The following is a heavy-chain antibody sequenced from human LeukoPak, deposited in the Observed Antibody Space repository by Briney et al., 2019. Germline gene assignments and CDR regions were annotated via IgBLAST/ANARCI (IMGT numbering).Heavy chain of an antibody. J-gene: IGHJ4*02. CDR2: ISYDGSNK. CDR1: GFTFSSYG. D-gene: IGHD4-23*01. Sequence: PGRSLRLSCAASGFTFSSYGMHWVRQAPGKGLEWVAVISYDGSNKYYADSVKGRFTISRDNSKNTLYLQMSSLRAEDTAVYYCAKDPTAGWGYGGNRHYFDYWGQGTLVTVSS. CDR3: AKDPTAGWGYGGNRHYFDY. V-gene: IGHV3-30*18.